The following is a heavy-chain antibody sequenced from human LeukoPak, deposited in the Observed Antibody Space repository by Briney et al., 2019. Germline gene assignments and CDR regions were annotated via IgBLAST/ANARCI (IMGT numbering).Heavy chain of an antibody. Sequence: GGSLRLSCAASGFTFSSYWMSWVRQAPGKGLEWVANIKQDGSEKYYVDSVKGRFTISRDNAKNSLFLKMNSLRAEDTAVYFCARSRYTVSSAAYSEYFQVWGQGTLVTVSS. V-gene: IGHV3-7*01. J-gene: IGHJ1*01. CDR1: GFTFSSYW. D-gene: IGHD6-6*01. CDR2: IKQDGSEK. CDR3: ARSRYTVSSAAYSEYFQV.